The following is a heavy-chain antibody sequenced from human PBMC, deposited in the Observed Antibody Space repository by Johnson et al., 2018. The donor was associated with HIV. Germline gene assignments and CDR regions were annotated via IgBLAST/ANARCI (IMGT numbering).Heavy chain of an antibody. CDR3: ARVGISDYDLAAFDI. V-gene: IGHV3-30*04. CDR2: ISYDGSNK. Sequence: QEQLVESGGGVVQPGRSLRLSCAASGFTFSSYAMHWVRQAPGKGLEWVAVISYDGSNKYYADSVKGRFTISGDSSKNTVFLQMNSLRVEDTAVYFCARVGISDYDLAAFDIWGQGTMVTVSS. J-gene: IGHJ3*02. D-gene: IGHD3-3*01. CDR1: GFTFSSYA.